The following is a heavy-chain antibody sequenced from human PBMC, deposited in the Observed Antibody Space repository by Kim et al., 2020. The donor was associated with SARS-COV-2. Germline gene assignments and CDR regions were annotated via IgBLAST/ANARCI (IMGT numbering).Heavy chain of an antibody. Sequence: ASVKVSCKASGYTFTSYYMHWVRQAPGQGLEWMGIINPSGGSTSYAQKFQGRVTMTRDTSTSTVYMELSSLRSEDTAVYYCARDLLAARLESYYYYGMDVWGQGTTVTVSS. J-gene: IGHJ6*02. CDR1: GYTFTSYY. CDR3: ARDLLAARLESYYYYGMDV. V-gene: IGHV1-46*01. CDR2: INPSGGST. D-gene: IGHD6-6*01.